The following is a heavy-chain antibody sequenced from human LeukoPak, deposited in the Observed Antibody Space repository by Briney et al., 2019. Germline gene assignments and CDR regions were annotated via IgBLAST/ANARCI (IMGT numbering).Heavy chain of an antibody. CDR1: GGSISSYY. D-gene: IGHD1-14*01. Sequence: SETLSLTCTVSGGSISSYYWSWIRQPPGKGLEWIGYIYYSGSTNYNPSLKSRVTISVDTSKNQFSLKLSSVTAADTAVYYCARTRYRKGHYYYYGMDVWGQGTTVTVSS. CDR2: IYYSGST. V-gene: IGHV4-59*01. CDR3: ARTRYRKGHYYYYGMDV. J-gene: IGHJ6*02.